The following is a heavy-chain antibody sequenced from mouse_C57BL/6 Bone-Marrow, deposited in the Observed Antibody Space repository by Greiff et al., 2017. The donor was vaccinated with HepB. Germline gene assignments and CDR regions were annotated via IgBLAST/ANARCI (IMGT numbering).Heavy chain of an antibody. D-gene: IGHD1-1*01. CDR3: ARHDYGSSAGFDY. CDR2: ISNGGGST. Sequence: EVMLVESGGGLVQPGGSLKLSCAASGFTFSDYYMYWVRQTPEKRLEWVAYISNGGGSTYYPDTVKGRFTISRDNAKNTLYLQMSRLKSEDTAMYYCARHDYGSSAGFDYWGQGTTLTVSS. CDR1: GFTFSDYY. J-gene: IGHJ2*01. V-gene: IGHV5-12*01.